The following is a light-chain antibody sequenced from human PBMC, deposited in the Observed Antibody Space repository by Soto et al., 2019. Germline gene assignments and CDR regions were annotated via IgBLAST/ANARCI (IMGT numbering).Light chain of an antibody. V-gene: IGKV3-15*01. CDR3: QQYGSSPIT. Sequence: EIVMTQSPATLSVSPGERATLSCRASQSLSFNLAWYQQKPGQAPRLLIYAASTRATGIPARFSGSGSGTEFTLTISRLEPEDFAVYYCQQYGSSPITFGQGTRLEIK. CDR2: AAS. CDR1: QSLSFN. J-gene: IGKJ5*01.